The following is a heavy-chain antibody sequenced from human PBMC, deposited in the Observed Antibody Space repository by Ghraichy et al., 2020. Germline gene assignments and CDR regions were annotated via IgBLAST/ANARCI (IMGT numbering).Heavy chain of an antibody. J-gene: IGHJ4*02. D-gene: IGHD4-23*01. Sequence: ESLNISCTVSGGSISSSSYYWGWIRQPPGKGLEWIGNIYYSGSTYYNPSLKSRVTISVDTSKNQFSLKLNSVTAADTAVYFCARDTYAGDYGGNSDFWGQGTLVTVSS. CDR1: GGSISSSSYY. CDR2: IYYSGST. V-gene: IGHV4-39*07. CDR3: ARDTYAGDYGGNSDF.